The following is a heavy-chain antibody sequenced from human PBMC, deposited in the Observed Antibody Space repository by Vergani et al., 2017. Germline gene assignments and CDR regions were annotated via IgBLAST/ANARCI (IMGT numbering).Heavy chain of an antibody. J-gene: IGHJ5*02. V-gene: IGHV1-18*01. CDR1: GYTFTSYG. CDR3: AWAEGVVYCSGGSCCPGAWFDP. Sequence: QVQLVQSGAEVKKPGASVKVSCKASGYTFTSYGISWVRQAPGQGLEWMGWISAYNGNTNYAQKLQGRVTMTTDTSTSTAYMELRSLRSDDTAVYYCAWAEGVVYCSGGSCCPGAWFDPWGQGTLVTVSS. CDR2: ISAYNGNT. D-gene: IGHD2-15*01.